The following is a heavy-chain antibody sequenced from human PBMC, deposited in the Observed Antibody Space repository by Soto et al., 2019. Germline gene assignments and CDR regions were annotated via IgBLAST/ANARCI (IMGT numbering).Heavy chain of an antibody. J-gene: IGHJ6*04. V-gene: IGHV3-66*01. CDR1: GITVSSKD. D-gene: IGHD3-3*01. CDR2: VKSDGRT. Sequence: GESLKISCAASGITVSSKDMTWVRQAPGKGLEWVSLVKSDGRTYYAESVKGRFTISRDNSENTLYLQMNSLRAEDTAVYYCARALSYDPEGVWGKGTTVTVSS. CDR3: ARALSYDPEGV.